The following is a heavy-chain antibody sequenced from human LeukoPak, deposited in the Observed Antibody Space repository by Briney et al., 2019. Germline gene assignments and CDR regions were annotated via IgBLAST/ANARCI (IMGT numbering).Heavy chain of an antibody. V-gene: IGHV3-33*01. Sequence: GGSLRLSCAASGFTFSSYGMHWVRQAPGKGLEWVAVIWYDGSNKYYADSVKGRFTISRDNSKNTLYLQMNSLRAEDTAVYYCARDHGYSSSPGAEYFQHWGQGTLVTVSS. D-gene: IGHD6-6*01. CDR3: ARDHGYSSSPGAEYFQH. CDR1: GFTFSSYG. CDR2: IWYDGSNK. J-gene: IGHJ1*01.